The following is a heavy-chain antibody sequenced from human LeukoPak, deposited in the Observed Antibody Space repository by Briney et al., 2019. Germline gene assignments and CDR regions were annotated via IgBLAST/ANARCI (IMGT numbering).Heavy chain of an antibody. V-gene: IGHV4-31*03. CDR3: ARAVVPALSHYYYMDV. J-gene: IGHJ6*03. D-gene: IGHD2-2*01. CDR1: GGSISSGGYY. Sequence: SQTLSFTCTVSGGSISSGGYYWSWIRQHPGKGLEWIGYIYYSGSTYYNPSLKSRVTISVDTSKNQFSLKLSSVTAADTAVYYCARAVVPALSHYYYMDVWGKGTTVTVSS. CDR2: IYYSGST.